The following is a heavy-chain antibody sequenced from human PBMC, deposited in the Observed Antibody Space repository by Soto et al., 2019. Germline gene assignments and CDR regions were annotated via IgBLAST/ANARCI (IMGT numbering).Heavy chain of an antibody. CDR1: GGSFSGYY. J-gene: IGHJ5*02. CDR3: ARGLGSPRYCSSTICYAKKGWFDP. D-gene: IGHD2-2*01. V-gene: IGHV4-34*01. Sequence: QVQLQQWGAGLLKPSETLSLTCAVYGGSFSGYYWSWIRQPPGKGLEWIGEINHSGSTNYNPSPKSRVTISVDTSKNESSLKTSSATAADTAVYYCARGLGSPRYCSSTICYAKKGWFDPWGQGTLVTVSS. CDR2: INHSGST.